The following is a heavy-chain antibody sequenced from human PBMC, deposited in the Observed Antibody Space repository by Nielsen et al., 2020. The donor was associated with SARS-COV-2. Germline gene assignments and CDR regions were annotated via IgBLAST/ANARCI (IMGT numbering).Heavy chain of an antibody. CDR1: GFTFSDYA. D-gene: IGHD3-10*01. CDR3: AKGNSRLSWFGELALYYYYYGMDV. V-gene: IGHV3-23*01. J-gene: IGHJ6*02. Sequence: GESLKISCVASGFTFSDYAMSWVRQAPGKGQEWVSSISPNGGGTYYAESVKGRFTISRDNSKNTMYLEMNSLRVEDSALYFCAKGNSRLSWFGELALYYYYYGMDVWGPGTTVTVSS. CDR2: ISPNGGGT.